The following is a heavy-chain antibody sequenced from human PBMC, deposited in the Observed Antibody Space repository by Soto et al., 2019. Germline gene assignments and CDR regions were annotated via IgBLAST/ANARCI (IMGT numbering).Heavy chain of an antibody. CDR2: ISWNSGKI. D-gene: IGHD3-22*01. CDR1: GFTFEDYA. Sequence: EMHLVESGGGLVQPGRSLTISCAASGFTFEDYAMHWVRQAPGKGLEWVSGISWNSGKIIYADSVKGRFTISRDNAKNSLYLQMNSLRPEDTALYYWAKMVTWDSSGYYQGGFDCWGQGTLVTVSS. V-gene: IGHV3-9*01. J-gene: IGHJ4*02. CDR3: AKMVTWDSSGYYQGGFDC.